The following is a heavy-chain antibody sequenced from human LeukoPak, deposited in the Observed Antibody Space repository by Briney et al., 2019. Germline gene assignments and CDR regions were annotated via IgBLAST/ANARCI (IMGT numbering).Heavy chain of an antibody. CDR1: GFTFSSYS. CDR3: ANGDYDGSGILY. D-gene: IGHD3-10*01. V-gene: IGHV3-21*01. J-gene: IGHJ4*02. CDR2: ISSSSSYI. Sequence: PGGSLRLSCAASGFTFSSYSMNWVRQAPGKGLEWVSSISSSSSYIYYADSVKGRFTISRDNAKNSLYLQMNSLRAEDTAVYYCANGDYDGSGILYWGQGTLVTVSS.